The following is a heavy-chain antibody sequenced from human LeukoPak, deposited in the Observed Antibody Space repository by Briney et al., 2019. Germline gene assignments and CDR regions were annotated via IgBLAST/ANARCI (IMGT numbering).Heavy chain of an antibody. CDR3: ARGRGPRGYSYGYGSYFDY. CDR2: IKQDGSEK. CDR1: GFTFSSYW. V-gene: IGHV3-7*01. Sequence: GGSLRLSCAASGFTFSSYWMSWVRQAPGKGLEWVANIKQDGSEKYYVDSVKGRFTISRDNAKNSLYLQMNSLRAEDTAVYYCARGRGPRGYSYGYGSYFDYWGQGTLVTVSS. D-gene: IGHD5-18*01. J-gene: IGHJ4*02.